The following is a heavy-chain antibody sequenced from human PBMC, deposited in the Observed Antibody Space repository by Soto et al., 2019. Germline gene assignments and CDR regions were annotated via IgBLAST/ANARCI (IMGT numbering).Heavy chain of an antibody. CDR1: GYTXTGYY. CDR3: ARDRGGGYYGMGV. Sequence: SXKVSFKASGYTXTGYYMNLVRQAPGQGLEWMGWINPNSCDTNSAQKFQGRGTRTRDTSVSTAYMELSMMSSDDTDVYYCARDRGGGYYGMGVWGQGTTVTVSS. J-gene: IGHJ6*02. V-gene: IGHV1-2*02. CDR2: INPNSCDT. D-gene: IGHD3-16*01.